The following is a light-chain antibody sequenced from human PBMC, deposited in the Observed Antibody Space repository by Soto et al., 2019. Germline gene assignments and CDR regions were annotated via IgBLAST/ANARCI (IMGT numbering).Light chain of an antibody. Sequence: EIVLTQSPGTLSLSPVERATLXWRASQSVSSSYLAWYQQKPGQAPRLLIYGASSRATGIPDRFSDSGSGTDFTLTISRLEPEDFAVYYCQQRRSWPPTITFGQGTRLEIK. V-gene: IGKV3-20*01. J-gene: IGKJ5*01. CDR2: GAS. CDR1: QSVSSSY. CDR3: QQRRSWPPTIT.